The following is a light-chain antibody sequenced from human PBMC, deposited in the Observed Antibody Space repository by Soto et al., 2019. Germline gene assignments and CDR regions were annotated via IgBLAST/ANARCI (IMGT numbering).Light chain of an antibody. V-gene: IGKV1-39*01. CDR3: QQSHLTPFT. CDR2: STS. CDR1: QTIYNY. J-gene: IGKJ2*01. Sequence: DVHLTQSPSSLFASVGDRVTITCRASQTIYNYLHWYQHIPGKPPKLLISSTSTLQSGAPSRFSGSGSGTDFSLTISRLLPEDSATYYCQQSHLTPFTFGQGTKLQIK.